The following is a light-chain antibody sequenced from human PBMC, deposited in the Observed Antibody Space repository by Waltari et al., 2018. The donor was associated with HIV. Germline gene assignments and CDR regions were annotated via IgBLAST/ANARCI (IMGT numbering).Light chain of an antibody. J-gene: IGKJ5*01. CDR3: QQRSSWPPSIT. V-gene: IGKV3-11*01. CDR1: QSVGNF. CDR2: YAS. Sequence: EIVLTQSTDTLSLSPGERATLSCRASQSVGNFLAWYQQKPGQAPRLLVYYASNRATGIPARFSGSGSGTDFTLTISRLEAEDFAVYYCQQRSSWPPSITFGQGTRLEIK.